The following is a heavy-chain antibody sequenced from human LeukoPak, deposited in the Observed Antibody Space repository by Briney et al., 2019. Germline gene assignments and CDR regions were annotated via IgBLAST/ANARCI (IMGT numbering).Heavy chain of an antibody. CDR3: ARDPKDIVVVPAAMRYNWFDP. CDR2: FDPEDGET. CDR1: GYTLTELS. V-gene: IGHV1-24*01. Sequence: ASVKVSCKVSGYTLTELSMHWVRQAPGKGLEWMGGFDPEDGETIYAQKFQGRVTMTEDTSTDTAYMELSSLRSEDTAVYYCARDPKDIVVVPAAMRYNWFDPWGQGTLVTVSS. D-gene: IGHD2-2*01. J-gene: IGHJ5*02.